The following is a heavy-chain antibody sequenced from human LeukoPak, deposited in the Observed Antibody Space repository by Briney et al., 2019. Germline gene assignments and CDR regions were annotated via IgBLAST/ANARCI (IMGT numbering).Heavy chain of an antibody. CDR1: GYSFVGYG. Sequence: ASVKVSCKASGYSFVGYGTTWVRQAPGQGLEWMGWFNPENGNTNYAQKVQGRVTMTADTSTSTSYMELRSLRSDDTAVYYCATLYKGSFIAAAVAGGEYFQHWGQGTLVTVSS. J-gene: IGHJ1*01. D-gene: IGHD6-25*01. CDR2: FNPENGNT. CDR3: ATLYKGSFIAAAVAGGEYFQH. V-gene: IGHV1-18*01.